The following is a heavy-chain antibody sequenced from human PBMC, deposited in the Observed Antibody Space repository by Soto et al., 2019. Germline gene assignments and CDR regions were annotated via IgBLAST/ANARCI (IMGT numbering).Heavy chain of an antibody. Sequence: EVQLVESGGGLVQPGGSLRLSCAASGFTVSTKYMRWVRQAPGKGLAWVSVIYSGGSTFYADAVRGRCTISRDNAKNTVNLQMNSLRAEDTAVYYRARDPWAADYWGQGTLVTVSS. CDR1: GFTVSTKY. CDR3: ARDPWAADY. J-gene: IGHJ4*02. D-gene: IGHD1-26*01. V-gene: IGHV3-66*01. CDR2: IYSGGST.